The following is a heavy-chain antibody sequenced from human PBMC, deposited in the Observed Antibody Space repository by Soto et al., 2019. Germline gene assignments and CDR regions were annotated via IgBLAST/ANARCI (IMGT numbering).Heavy chain of an antibody. Sequence: SETLSLTCTVSGDSITRDVHYWSWILQPPGKGLEWIGYIFYSGPTYYNPSLKSRVAISVDTSKNQFSLKLNSVTAADTAVYYCARDLVMLTFGGASEEWGIDSWGRGSLVT. CDR3: ARDLVMLTFGGASEEWGIDS. CDR1: GDSITRDVHY. CDR2: IFYSGPT. J-gene: IGHJ4*02. V-gene: IGHV4-31*03. D-gene: IGHD3-16*01.